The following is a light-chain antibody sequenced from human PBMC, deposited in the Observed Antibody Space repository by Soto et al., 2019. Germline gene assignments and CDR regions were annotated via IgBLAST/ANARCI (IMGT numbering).Light chain of an antibody. CDR1: QSVNHN. CDR2: DKS. J-gene: IGKJ5*01. V-gene: IGKV3-15*01. CDR3: HQYTTWPPIP. Sequence: MRLALGSRCASQEERVSLSCRASQSVNHNLAWYQQKPGQAPRLLIFDKSSRAPGVPARFSGSGTGTDFTLTINSLQSEDFGVYYCHQYTTWPPIPFGQGTRLEIK.